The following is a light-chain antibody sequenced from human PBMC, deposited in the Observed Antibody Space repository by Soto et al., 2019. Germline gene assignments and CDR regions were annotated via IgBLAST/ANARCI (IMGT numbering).Light chain of an antibody. J-gene: IGKJ2*01. Sequence: DIQMTQSPSSLSASVGDRVTITCRASQSISSSLNWYQHKPGKAPKLLIYDASNLEIGVPSRFSGSGSGTDFTFTISSLQPEDIATYYCQQYDNVPHTFGQGTKLEIK. CDR1: QSISSS. CDR3: QQYDNVPHT. V-gene: IGKV1-33*01. CDR2: DAS.